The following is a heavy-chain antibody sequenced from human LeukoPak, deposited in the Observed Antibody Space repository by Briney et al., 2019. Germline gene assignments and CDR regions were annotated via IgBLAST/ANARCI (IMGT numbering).Heavy chain of an antibody. CDR3: TRGLPRDGLVVIAAANEY. J-gene: IGHJ4*02. CDR1: GYTFSSYD. D-gene: IGHD2-2*01. Sequence: ASVKVSCKASGYTFSSYDINWVRQAAGQGLEWMGWMNPKTGNTGFSQKFQGRVTITRDSSISTAYMELSRLTSEDTGVYYCTRGLPRDGLVVIAAANEYWGQGSLVTVSS. CDR2: MNPKTGNT. V-gene: IGHV1-8*03.